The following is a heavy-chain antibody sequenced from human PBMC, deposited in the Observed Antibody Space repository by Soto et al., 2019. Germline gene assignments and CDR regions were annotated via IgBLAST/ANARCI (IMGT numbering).Heavy chain of an antibody. D-gene: IGHD3-9*01. CDR3: ARVFYYDILTGKSYNMDV. V-gene: IGHV3-23*01. J-gene: IGHJ6*04. CDR1: GFTFSNYA. CDR2: ISGSGGST. Sequence: VQLLESGGDLVQPGGSLRLSCEASGFTFSNYAMSWVRQAPGKGLEWVSVISGSGGSTNYADSAKGRFTISRDNSMDTLYLQMNSLRAEDTAVYYCARVFYYDILTGKSYNMDVWGKWTTVIVSS.